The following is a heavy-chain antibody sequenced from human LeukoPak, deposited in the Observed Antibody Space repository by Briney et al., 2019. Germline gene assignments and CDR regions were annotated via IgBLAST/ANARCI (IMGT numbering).Heavy chain of an antibody. CDR3: ARVRDGYNKFDY. CDR2: ISYDGSNK. V-gene: IGHV3-30-3*01. CDR1: GFTFSSYA. J-gene: IGHJ4*02. Sequence: GGSLRLSCAASGFTFSSYAMHWVRQAPGKGLEWVAVISYDGSNKYYADSVKGRFTISRDNSKNTLYLQMNSLRAEDTAVYYCARVRDGYNKFDYWGQGTLVTVSS. D-gene: IGHD5-24*01.